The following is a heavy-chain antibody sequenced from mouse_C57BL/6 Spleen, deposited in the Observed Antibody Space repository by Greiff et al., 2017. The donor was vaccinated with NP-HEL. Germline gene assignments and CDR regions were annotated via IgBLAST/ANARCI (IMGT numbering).Heavy chain of an antibody. CDR2: ISYSGST. D-gene: IGHD4-1*01. CDR3: ARDNAGTYFDV. CDR1: GYSITSGYD. J-gene: IGHJ1*03. Sequence: EVQLQESGPGMVKPSQSLSLTCTVTGYSITSGYDWHWIRHFPGNKLEWMGYISYSGSTNYNPSLKSRISITHDTSKNHFFLKLNSVTTEDTATYYCARDNAGTYFDVWGTGTTVTVSS. V-gene: IGHV3-1*01.